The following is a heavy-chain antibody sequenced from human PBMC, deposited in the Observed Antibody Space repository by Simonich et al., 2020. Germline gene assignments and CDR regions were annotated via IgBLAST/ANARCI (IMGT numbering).Heavy chain of an antibody. D-gene: IGHD1-20*01. J-gene: IGHJ6*02. Sequence: QVQLQESGPGLVKPSETLSLTCAVSGYSISSGYYWGWIRQPPGKGLEWIGSIYHSGRTYNNPSLKSRVTISVDTSKNQVSLKLSSVTAADTAVYYCVRVGYNNYYYYGMDVWGQGTTVTVSS. CDR2: IYHSGRT. CDR1: GYSISSGYY. CDR3: VRVGYNNYYYYGMDV. V-gene: IGHV4-38-2*01.